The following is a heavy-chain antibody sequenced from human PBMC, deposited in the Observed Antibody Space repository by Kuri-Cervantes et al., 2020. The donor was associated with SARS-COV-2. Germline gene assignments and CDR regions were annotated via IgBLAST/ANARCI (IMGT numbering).Heavy chain of an antibody. Sequence: SETLSLTCAVYGGTFSGFYWSWIRQAPGKGLEWIGEINHSGSANYNPSLKSRVTISVDTSKNQFSLKLSYVTAADTAVYYCARVDRLGYSYYYMDVWGKGTTVTVSS. CDR2: INHSGSA. J-gene: IGHJ6*03. V-gene: IGHV4-34*01. CDR3: ARVDRLGYSYYYMDV. CDR1: GGTFSGFY. D-gene: IGHD3-9*01.